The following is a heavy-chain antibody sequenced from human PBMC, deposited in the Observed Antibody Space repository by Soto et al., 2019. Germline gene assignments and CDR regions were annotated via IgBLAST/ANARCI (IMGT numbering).Heavy chain of an antibody. Sequence: EVQLVESGGGLVQPGGSLRLSCAASGFALTYYNMKWVRQAPGKGLEWVSDISSSNGATYYADSVKGRFTISRDIAKSSLYLQMDSLRAEDTAIYYCVRDSAYSFDYWGQGTLVTVSS. J-gene: IGHJ4*02. CDR1: GFALTYYN. CDR2: ISSSNGAT. D-gene: IGHD2-21*01. CDR3: VRDSAYSFDY. V-gene: IGHV3-48*01.